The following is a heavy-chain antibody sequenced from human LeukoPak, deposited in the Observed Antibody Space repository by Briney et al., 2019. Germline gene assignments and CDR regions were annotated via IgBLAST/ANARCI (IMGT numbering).Heavy chain of an antibody. CDR1: GFTFSSYS. CDR2: ISSSSSYI. CDR3: ARGATPTQLERRGLNWFDP. D-gene: IGHD1-1*01. Sequence: AGGSLRLSCAASGFTFSSYSMNWVRQAPGKGLEWVSSISSSSSYIYYADSVKGRFTISRDNAKNSLYLQMNSLRAEDTAVYYCARGATPTQLERRGLNWFDPWGQGTLVTVSS. V-gene: IGHV3-21*01. J-gene: IGHJ5*02.